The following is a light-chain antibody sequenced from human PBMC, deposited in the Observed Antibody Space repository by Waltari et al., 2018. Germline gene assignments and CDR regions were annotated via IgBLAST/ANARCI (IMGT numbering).Light chain of an antibody. CDR3: QQYYGYTWS. Sequence: DIVMTQSPDSLAVSLGERATLNCKSSQSVLYSSNNKNYLAWYQQKPGQPPKLLIYWASTRESGVPDRFSGFGSGTDFTLTISTLQAEDVAVYYCQQYYGYTWSFGQGTKVEIK. CDR2: WAS. J-gene: IGKJ1*01. V-gene: IGKV4-1*01. CDR1: QSVLYSSNNKNY.